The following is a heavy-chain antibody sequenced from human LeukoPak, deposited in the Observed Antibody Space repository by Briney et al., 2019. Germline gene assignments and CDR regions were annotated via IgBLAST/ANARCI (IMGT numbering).Heavy chain of an antibody. CDR1: GFTFSSYG. J-gene: IGHJ4*02. D-gene: IGHD3-3*01. Sequence: GGSLRLSCAASGFTFSSYGMHWVRQAPGKGLEWVAFIRYDGSNKYYADSVKGRFTISRDNSKNTLYLQMNSLRAEDTAVYYCAKDTYYDFWSGYYIGYTDFDYWGQGTMVTVSS. CDR2: IRYDGSNK. V-gene: IGHV3-30*02. CDR3: AKDTYYDFWSGYYIGYTDFDY.